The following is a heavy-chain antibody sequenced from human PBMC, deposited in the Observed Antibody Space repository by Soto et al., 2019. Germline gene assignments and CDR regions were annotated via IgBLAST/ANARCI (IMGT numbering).Heavy chain of an antibody. CDR1: GYTFTSYD. V-gene: IGHV1-8*01. D-gene: IGHD5-12*01. Sequence: GASVKVSCKASGYTFTSYDINWVRQATGRGLEWMGWMNPNSGNTGYAQKFQGRVTMTRNTPISTAYMELSSLRSEDTAVYYCARGTSGYVTYYYYGMDVWGQGTTVTVSS. J-gene: IGHJ6*02. CDR2: MNPNSGNT. CDR3: ARGTSGYVTYYYYGMDV.